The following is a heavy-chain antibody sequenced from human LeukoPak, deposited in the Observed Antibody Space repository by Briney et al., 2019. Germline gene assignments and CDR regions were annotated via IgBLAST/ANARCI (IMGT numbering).Heavy chain of an antibody. V-gene: IGHV3-30*18. D-gene: IGHD2-15*01. CDR1: GFTFSSYG. Sequence: PGGSLRLSCAASGFTFSSYGMHWVRQTPGKGLEWGAVISYDGSNKYYADSVKGRFTISRENSKNTLYMQMNSLRAEDTAVYYCAKDPSYCSGGSCYYFDYWGQGTLVTVSS. CDR2: ISYDGSNK. CDR3: AKDPSYCSGGSCYYFDY. J-gene: IGHJ4*02.